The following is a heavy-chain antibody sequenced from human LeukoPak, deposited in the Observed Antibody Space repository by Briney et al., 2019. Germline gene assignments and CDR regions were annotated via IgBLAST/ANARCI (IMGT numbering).Heavy chain of an antibody. CDR3: ARLKPTSSSWSPFDY. Sequence: GESLKISCKGSGYSFTSYWIGWVRQMPGKGLEWMGIIYPGDSDTRYSPSFQGQVTISADKSISTAYLQWSSLKASDTATYYCARLKPTSSSWSPFDYWGQGTLVTVSS. D-gene: IGHD6-13*01. J-gene: IGHJ4*02. V-gene: IGHV5-51*01. CDR2: IYPGDSDT. CDR1: GYSFTSYW.